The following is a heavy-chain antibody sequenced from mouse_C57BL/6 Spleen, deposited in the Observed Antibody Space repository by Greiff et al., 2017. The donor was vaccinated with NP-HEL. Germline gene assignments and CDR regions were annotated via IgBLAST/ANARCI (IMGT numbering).Heavy chain of an antibody. V-gene: IGHV1-54*01. CDR2: INPGSGGT. CDR1: GYAFTNYL. Sequence: QVQLQQSGAELVRPGTSVKVSCKASGYAFTNYLIEWVKQRPGQGLEWIRVINPGSGGTNYNEKLKGKATLTADKSSSTAYMQLSSLTSEDSAVYFCAKNWDEDAMDYWGQGTSVTVSS. D-gene: IGHD4-1*01. J-gene: IGHJ4*01. CDR3: AKNWDEDAMDY.